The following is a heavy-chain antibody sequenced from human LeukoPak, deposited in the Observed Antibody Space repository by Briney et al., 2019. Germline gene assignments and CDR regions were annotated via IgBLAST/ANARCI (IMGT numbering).Heavy chain of an antibody. D-gene: IGHD7-27*01. Sequence: GGSLRLSCAASGFTFGNYGMHWVRQAPGKGLEWVAIIWYDGSKKYYADSVKGRFIISRDNSKNTLYLQMSSLRAEDTAVYFCARGPTLGYYFDYWGQGTLVTVSS. J-gene: IGHJ4*02. CDR2: IWYDGSKK. V-gene: IGHV3-33*01. CDR3: ARGPTLGYYFDY. CDR1: GFTFGNYG.